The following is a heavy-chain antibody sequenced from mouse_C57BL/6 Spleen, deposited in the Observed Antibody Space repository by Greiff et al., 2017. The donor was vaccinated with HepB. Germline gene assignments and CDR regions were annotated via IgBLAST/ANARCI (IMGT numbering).Heavy chain of an antibody. Sequence: DVMLVESGGGLVKPGGSLKLSCAASGFTFSDYGMHWVRQAPEKGLEWVAYISSGSSTIYYADTVKGRFTISRDNAKNTLFLQMTSLRSEDTAMYYCARGSRGGAMDYWGQGTSVTVSS. CDR2: ISSGSSTI. D-gene: IGHD1-1*01. CDR1: GFTFSDYG. V-gene: IGHV5-17*01. J-gene: IGHJ4*01. CDR3: ARGSRGGAMDY.